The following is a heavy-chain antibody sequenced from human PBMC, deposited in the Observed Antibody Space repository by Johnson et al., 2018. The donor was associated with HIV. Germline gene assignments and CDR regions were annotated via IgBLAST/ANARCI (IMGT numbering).Heavy chain of an antibody. Sequence: VQLVESGGGLVQPGRSLRLSCAASGFTFDDYAMHWVRQAPGKGLEWVSVIYSGGSTYYADSVKGRFTISRDNSKNTLYLQMNIPRAEDTAVYYCARTRQGAFDIWGQGTMVTVSS. CDR2: IYSGGST. J-gene: IGHJ3*02. CDR3: ARTRQGAFDI. V-gene: IGHV3-66*02. CDR1: GFTFDDYA.